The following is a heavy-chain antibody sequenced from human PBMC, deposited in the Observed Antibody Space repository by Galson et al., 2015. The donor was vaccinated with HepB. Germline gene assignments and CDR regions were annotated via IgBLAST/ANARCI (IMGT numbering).Heavy chain of an antibody. Sequence: SVKVSCKASGYTFTGYYMHWVRQAPGQGLEWMGWINPNSGGTNYAQKFQGRVTMTRDTSISTAYMELSRLRSDDTAVYYCAKDQEGSGWYYFYYWGQGTLVTVSS. J-gene: IGHJ4*02. CDR3: AKDQEGSGWYYFYY. CDR1: GYTFTGYY. CDR2: INPNSGGT. V-gene: IGHV1-2*02. D-gene: IGHD6-13*01.